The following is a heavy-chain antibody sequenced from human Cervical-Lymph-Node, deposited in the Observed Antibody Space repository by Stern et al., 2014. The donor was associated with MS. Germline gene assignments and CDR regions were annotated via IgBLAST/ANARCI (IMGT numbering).Heavy chain of an antibody. V-gene: IGHV5-51*01. Sequence: EVQLVQSGAEVKKPGESLKISCKGSGYSFTSYWIGWVRQMPGKGMEWMGIIYPGDSDTRYSPSFQGQVTISADKSISTAYLQWSSLKASDTAMYYCARCPTPRYSGSPFDYWGQGTLVTVSS. D-gene: IGHD1-26*01. CDR2: IYPGDSDT. J-gene: IGHJ4*02. CDR1: GYSFTSYW. CDR3: ARCPTPRYSGSPFDY.